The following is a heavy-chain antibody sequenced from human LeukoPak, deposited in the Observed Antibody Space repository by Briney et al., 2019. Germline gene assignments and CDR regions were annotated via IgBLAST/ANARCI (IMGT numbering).Heavy chain of an antibody. CDR2: IYYSGST. CDR3: ASSIAAAGTTLDWYFDL. CDR1: GGSISSYY. J-gene: IGHJ2*01. V-gene: IGHV4-59*08. D-gene: IGHD6-13*01. Sequence: SETLSLTCTVSGGSISSYYWSWIRQPPGKGLEWIGYIYYSGSTNYNPSLKSRVTISVDTSKNQFSLKLSSVTAADTAVYYCASSIAAAGTTLDWYFDLWGRGTLVTVSS.